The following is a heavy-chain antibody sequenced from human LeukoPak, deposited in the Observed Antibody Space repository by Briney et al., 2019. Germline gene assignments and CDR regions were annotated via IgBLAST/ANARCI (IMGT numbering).Heavy chain of an antibody. CDR2: IYPGDSDT. Sequence: GESLKISCKGSENSFTNCWIAWGRQMPGKGLEWMGIIYPGDSDTRYSPTFQGQVTISADRSSTTAYLQWSGLKASDTAMYYCARSVDSTTSTLPYWGQGTLVTVSS. CDR3: ARSVDSTTSTLPY. V-gene: IGHV5-51*01. D-gene: IGHD5-18*01. CDR1: ENSFTNCW. J-gene: IGHJ4*02.